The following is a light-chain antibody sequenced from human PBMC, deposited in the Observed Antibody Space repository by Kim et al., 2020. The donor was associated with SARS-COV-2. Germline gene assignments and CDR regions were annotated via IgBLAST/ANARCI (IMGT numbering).Light chain of an antibody. CDR2: RAS. CDR1: QDINNW. Sequence: DIQMTQSPSTLSASVGDRVTITCRASQDINNWLVWYQQKPGKAPKLLIHRASTLQSGVPSRFSGSGSGTDFTLTISSLQPEDFATYYCQQANNFFLVTFGGGTKVDIK. V-gene: IGKV1-12*01. CDR3: QQANNFFLVT. J-gene: IGKJ4*01.